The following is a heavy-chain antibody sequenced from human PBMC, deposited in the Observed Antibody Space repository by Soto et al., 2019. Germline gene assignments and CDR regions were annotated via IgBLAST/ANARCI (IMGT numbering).Heavy chain of an antibody. V-gene: IGHV6-1*01. Sequence: PSQTLSRTSATSGDSVSRNSAAWNWIRQSPSRGLEWRGRTYYRSKWYNDYAGSGKSRMTINPGTSKKQLSLQLNSGTPEETAAYHSASDLIEVVPPAQYGMDVSAQQRRVTVSS. CDR2: TYYRSKWYN. J-gene: IGHJ6*01. CDR1: GDSVSRNSAA. D-gene: IGHD2-2*01. CDR3: ASDLIEVVPPAQYGMDV.